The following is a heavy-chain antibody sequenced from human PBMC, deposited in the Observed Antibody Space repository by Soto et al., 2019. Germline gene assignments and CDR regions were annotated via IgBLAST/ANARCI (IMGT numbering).Heavy chain of an antibody. D-gene: IGHD4-4*01. CDR1: GGSFSGYY. V-gene: IGHV4-34*01. CDR3: ASWDYSNYASYYYYGMDV. J-gene: IGHJ6*02. Sequence: SETLSLTCAVYGGSFSGYYWSWIRQSPGKGLEWIGEINHSGSTNYNPSLKSRVTISVDTSKNQFSLKLSSVTAADTAVYYCASWDYSNYASYYYYGMDVWGQGTTVTVYS. CDR2: INHSGST.